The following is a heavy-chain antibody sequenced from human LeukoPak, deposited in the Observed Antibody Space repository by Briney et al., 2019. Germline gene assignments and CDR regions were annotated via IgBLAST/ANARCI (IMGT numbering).Heavy chain of an antibody. J-gene: IGHJ4*02. CDR2: INHSGST. V-gene: IGHV4-34*01. Sequence: PSETLSLTCAVYGGSFSGYYWSWIRQPPGEGLEWIGEINHSGSTNYNPSLKSRVTISVDTSKNQFSLKLSSVTAADTAVYYCARGGAAAGTPGNDYWGQGTLVTVSS. D-gene: IGHD6-13*01. CDR1: GGSFSGYY. CDR3: ARGGAAAGTPGNDY.